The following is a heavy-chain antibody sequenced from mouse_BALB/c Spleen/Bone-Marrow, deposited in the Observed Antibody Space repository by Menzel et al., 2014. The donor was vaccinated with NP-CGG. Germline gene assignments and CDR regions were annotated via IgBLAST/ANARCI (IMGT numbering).Heavy chain of an antibody. CDR1: GYTFSSYW. J-gene: IGHJ2*01. CDR3: ARFYYYGSSYYFDC. V-gene: IGHV1-9*01. Sequence: QVQLQQSGAELMKPGASVKISCKATGYTFSSYWIEWVKQRPGHGLEWIGEILPGSGSTNYNEKFKGKATFTADTSSNTAYMQLSSLTSEDSAVYYCARFYYYGSSYYFDCWGQGTTLTVSS. CDR2: ILPGSGST. D-gene: IGHD1-1*01.